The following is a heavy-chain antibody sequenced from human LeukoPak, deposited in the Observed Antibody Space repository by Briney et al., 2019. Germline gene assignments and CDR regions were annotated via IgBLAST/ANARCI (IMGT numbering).Heavy chain of an antibody. CDR2: ISYDGSNK. CDR1: GFTFSNYW. D-gene: IGHD6-13*01. CDR3: ARDPQQLYYFDY. V-gene: IGHV3-30-3*01. Sequence: GGSLRLSCATSGFTFSNYWMHWVRQAPGKGLEWVAVISYDGSNKYYADSVKGRSTISRDNSKNTLYLQMNSLRAEDTAVYYCARDPQQLYYFDYWGQGTLVTVSS. J-gene: IGHJ4*02.